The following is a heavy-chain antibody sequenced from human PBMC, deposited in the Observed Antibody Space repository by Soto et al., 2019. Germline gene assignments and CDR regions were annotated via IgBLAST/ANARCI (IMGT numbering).Heavy chain of an antibody. J-gene: IGHJ6*02. Sequence: QVQLVQSGAEVKKPGSSVKVSCKASGGTFSSYAISWVRQAPGQGLEWMGGIIPIFGTANYAQKFQGRVTITADEATSTAYMELSSLRSEDTAVYYCASGAKAGPAALPYYYGRDVWGQGTTVTVSS. V-gene: IGHV1-69*01. CDR1: GGTFSSYA. CDR2: IIPIFGTA. D-gene: IGHD2-2*01. CDR3: ASGAKAGPAALPYYYGRDV.